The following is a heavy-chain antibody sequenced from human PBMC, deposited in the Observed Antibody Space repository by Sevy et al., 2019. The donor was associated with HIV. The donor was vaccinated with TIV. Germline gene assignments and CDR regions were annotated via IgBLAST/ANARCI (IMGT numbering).Heavy chain of an antibody. CDR2: IYYSGST. J-gene: IGHJ4*02. CDR1: GCSISSYY. V-gene: IGHV4-59*01. CDR3: ARARYSGYYYDRGDYFDY. Sequence: SETLSLTCTVSGCSISSYYWSWIRQPPGKGLEWIGYIYYSGSTNYNPSLKSRVTISVDTSKNQFSLKLSSVTAADTAVYYCARARYSGYYYDRGDYFDYWGQGTLVTVSS. D-gene: IGHD3-22*01.